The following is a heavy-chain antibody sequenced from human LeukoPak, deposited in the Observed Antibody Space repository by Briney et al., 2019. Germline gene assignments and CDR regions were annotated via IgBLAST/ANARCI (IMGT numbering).Heavy chain of an antibody. CDR1: GFAVSSNY. CDR3: ARASSTSAFSGMDV. CDR2: IYSGGST. Sequence: GGSLRLSCAASGFAVSSNYMSWVRQAPGKGLEWVSVIYSGGSTYYADSVKGRFTISRDNSKNTLYLQMNSLRAEDTAVYYCARASSTSAFSGMDVWGKGTTVTVSS. J-gene: IGHJ6*04. D-gene: IGHD2-2*01. V-gene: IGHV3-53*01.